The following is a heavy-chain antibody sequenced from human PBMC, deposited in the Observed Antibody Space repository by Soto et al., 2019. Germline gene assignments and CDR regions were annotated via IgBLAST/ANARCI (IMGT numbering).Heavy chain of an antibody. V-gene: IGHV4-39*01. D-gene: IGHD4-4*01. CDR2: IYYSGRT. Sequence: PSETLSLTCTVCGGSISSSSYYCGWIRQTPGKRLEWIGSIYYSGRTYYNPSLKRRVTISVDTSKNQFSLKLRSVTAADRAVYYCATTTVAPCYYYGMDDWGQGTTVTVSS. J-gene: IGHJ6*02. CDR1: GGSISSSSYY. CDR3: ATTTVAPCYYYGMDD.